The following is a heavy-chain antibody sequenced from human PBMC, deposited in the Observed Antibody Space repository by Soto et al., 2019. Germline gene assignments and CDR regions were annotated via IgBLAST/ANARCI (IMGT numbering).Heavy chain of an antibody. J-gene: IGHJ5*02. V-gene: IGHV3-30*18. CDR3: AKGSGGSCYSGWFDP. D-gene: IGHD2-15*01. Sequence: QVQLVESGGGVVQPGRSLRLSCAASGFTFSSYGMHWVRQAPGKGLEWVAVISYDGSNKYYADSVKGRFTISRDNSKNTLYLQMNSRRAEDTAVYYCAKGSGGSCYSGWFDPWGQGTLVTVSS. CDR1: GFTFSSYG. CDR2: ISYDGSNK.